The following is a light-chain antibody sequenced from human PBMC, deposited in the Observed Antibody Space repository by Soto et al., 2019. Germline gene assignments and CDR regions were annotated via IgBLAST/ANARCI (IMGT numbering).Light chain of an antibody. CDR3: AAWDDSLNGRYV. CDR1: SSNIGSSP. J-gene: IGLJ1*01. Sequence: QSVLTQPPSASGTPGQRVTISCSGSSSNIGSSPVNWYQHLPGTAPKLLIYSNNQRPSGVPDRFSGSKSGTSASLAISGLQSEDEADYYCAAWDDSLNGRYVFGTGTQLTVL. V-gene: IGLV1-44*01. CDR2: SNN.